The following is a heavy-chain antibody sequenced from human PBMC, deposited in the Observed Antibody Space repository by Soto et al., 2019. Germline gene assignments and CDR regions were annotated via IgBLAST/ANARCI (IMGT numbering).Heavy chain of an antibody. CDR3: AREYDYVRGSYRLGYYYGMDV. D-gene: IGHD3-16*02. J-gene: IGHJ6*02. CDR1: GGSISSYY. V-gene: IGHV4-4*07. CDR2: IYTSGST. Sequence: SETLSLTCTVSGGSISSYYWSWIRQPAGKGLEWIGRIYTSGSTNYNPSLKSRVTMSVDTSKNQFSLKLSSVTAADTAVYYCAREYDYVRGSYRLGYYYGMDVWGQGTTVTVSS.